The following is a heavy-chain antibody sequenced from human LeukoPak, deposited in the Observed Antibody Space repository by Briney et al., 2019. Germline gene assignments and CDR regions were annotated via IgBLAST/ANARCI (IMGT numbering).Heavy chain of an antibody. J-gene: IGHJ1*01. Sequence: PGGSLRLSCAASGFTFSSYAMSWVRQAPGKGLEWVSGVSSSGGSTYYTDSVKGRFTISRDNSKNTLYLQMNSLRAEDTAVYYCAKASICGDTKYFQHWGQGTLVTVSS. D-gene: IGHD3-3*01. CDR2: VSSSGGST. V-gene: IGHV3-23*01. CDR3: AKASICGDTKYFQH. CDR1: GFTFSSYA.